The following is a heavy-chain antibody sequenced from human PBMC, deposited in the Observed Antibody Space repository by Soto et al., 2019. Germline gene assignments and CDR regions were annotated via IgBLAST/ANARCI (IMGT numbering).Heavy chain of an antibody. V-gene: IGHV4-59*01. D-gene: IGHD1-26*01. CDR1: GGSISSYY. Sequence: QVQLQESGPGLFKPSETLSLTCTVSGGSISSYYWNCIRQPTGKGLECLGYIYYSGSTNYNPALKSRLTMSVDTSNDQFSLMLISWTAAETDVDYFARARQRSYSDDWFDPWGQGTLVTVSS. J-gene: IGHJ5*02. CDR3: ARARQRSYSDDWFDP. CDR2: IYYSGST.